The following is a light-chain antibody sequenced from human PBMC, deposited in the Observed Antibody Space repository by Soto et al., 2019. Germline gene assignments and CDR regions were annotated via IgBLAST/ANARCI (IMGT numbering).Light chain of an antibody. CDR3: NSYADSNTYV. V-gene: IGLV2-8*01. Sequence: QSALTQPPSESGSPGQSVTISCTGTSSDVGSYNYVSWYQHHPGKAPKLIIYDVSQRPSGVPDRFSGSKSGNTASLTVSGLQAEDEADYYCNSYADSNTYVFGTGTKLTVL. J-gene: IGLJ1*01. CDR1: SSDVGSYNY. CDR2: DVS.